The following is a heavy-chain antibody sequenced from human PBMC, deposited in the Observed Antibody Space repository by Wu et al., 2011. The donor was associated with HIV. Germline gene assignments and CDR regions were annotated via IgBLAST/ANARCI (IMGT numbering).Heavy chain of an antibody. CDR3: AKGLRYCSTTNCYSGHYGLDI. J-gene: IGHJ6*02. CDR2: INVSAGST. V-gene: IGHV3-23*04. CDR1: GFTFSGLC. D-gene: IGHD2-2*02. Sequence: VQLVQSGGGSVQPGGSLRLSCAASGFTFSGLCHELGPPGSREGLEWVSGINVSAGSTYYADSVKGRFTISRDNSRNTLYLQMNSLRAEDTALYYCAKGLRYCSTTNCYSGHYGLDIWGQGTTVTVSS.